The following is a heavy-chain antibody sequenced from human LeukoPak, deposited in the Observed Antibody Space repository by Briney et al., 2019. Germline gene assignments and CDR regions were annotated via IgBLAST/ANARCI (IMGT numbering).Heavy chain of an antibody. Sequence: GGSLRLSCTSSGFIFSSHWMNWVRQAPGKGPEWVANIKYDGSEQYYVDSVKGRFSISRDNTKNLLYLQMDSLRVEDTAVYYCARDYGWSFANWGQGTLVTVSS. CDR2: IKYDGSEQ. D-gene: IGHD3-10*01. J-gene: IGHJ4*02. CDR3: ARDYGWSFAN. CDR1: GFIFSSHW. V-gene: IGHV3-7*03.